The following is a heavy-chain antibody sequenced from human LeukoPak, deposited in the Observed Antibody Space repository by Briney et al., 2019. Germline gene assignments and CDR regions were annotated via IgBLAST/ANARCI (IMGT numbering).Heavy chain of an antibody. CDR2: INPNSGGT. CDR3: ARMPAGSSTTNDY. V-gene: IGHV1-2*06. Sequence: GASVEVSSKASGYTFTGYYMHWVRQAPGQGLEWMGRINPNSGGTNYAQKFQGRVTMTRDTSISTAYMELSRLRSDDTAVYYCARMPAGSSTTNDYWGQGTLVTVSS. D-gene: IGHD2-2*01. J-gene: IGHJ4*02. CDR1: GYTFTGYY.